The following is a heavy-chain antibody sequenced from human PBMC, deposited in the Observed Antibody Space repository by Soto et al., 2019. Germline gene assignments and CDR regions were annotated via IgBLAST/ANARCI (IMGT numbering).Heavy chain of an antibody. V-gene: IGHV1-8*01. CDR3: ARVRYYYGMDV. CDR1: GYTFTSYD. Sequence: ASVKVSCKASGYTFTSYDINWVRQATGQGLEWMGWMNPNSGNTGYAQKFQGGVTMTRNTSISTAYMELSSLRSEDTTVYYCARVRYYYGMDVWGQGTTVTVSS. J-gene: IGHJ6*02. CDR2: MNPNSGNT.